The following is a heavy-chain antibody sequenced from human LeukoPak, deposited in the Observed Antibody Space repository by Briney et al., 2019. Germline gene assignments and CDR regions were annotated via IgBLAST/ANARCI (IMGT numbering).Heavy chain of an antibody. CDR2: ISAYNDNT. D-gene: IGHD1-26*01. CDR1: GYTFTSYG. J-gene: IGHJ4*02. Sequence: ASVKVSCKASGYTFTSYGITWVRQAPGQGLEWMGWISAYNDNTNYAQRLQGRVTMTTDTSTSTAYMELRSLRSDDTAVYYCATRGGGSYYDLGIPLFDYWGQGTLVTVSS. V-gene: IGHV1-18*01. CDR3: ATRGGGSYYDLGIPLFDY.